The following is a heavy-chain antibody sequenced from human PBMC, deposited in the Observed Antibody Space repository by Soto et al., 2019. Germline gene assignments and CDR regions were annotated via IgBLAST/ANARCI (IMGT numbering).Heavy chain of an antibody. CDR3: ASGGLYGRLIDY. CDR2: IIPIFGTA. D-gene: IGHD4-17*01. Sequence: QVQLVQSGAEVKKPGSSVKVSCKASGGTFSSYAISWVRQAPGQGLEWMGGIIPIFGTANYAQKFQGRVTITAADSTGTAYKELSSLRPEDTAVYYCASGGLYGRLIDYWGQGTLVTVSS. V-gene: IGHV1-69*01. CDR1: GGTFSSYA. J-gene: IGHJ4*02.